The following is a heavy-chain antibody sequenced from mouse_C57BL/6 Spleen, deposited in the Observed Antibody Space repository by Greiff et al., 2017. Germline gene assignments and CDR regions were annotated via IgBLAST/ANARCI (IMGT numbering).Heavy chain of an antibody. J-gene: IGHJ3*01. CDR2: IYPGDGDT. Sequence: QVQLKESGPELVKPGASVKISCKASGYAFSSSWMNWVKQRPGKGLEWIGRIYPGDGDTNYNGKFKGKATLTADKSSSTAYMQLSSLTSEDSAVYFCARDDYYGSSFFAYWGQGTLVTVSA. CDR3: ARDDYYGSSFFAY. V-gene: IGHV1-82*01. D-gene: IGHD1-1*01. CDR1: GYAFSSSW.